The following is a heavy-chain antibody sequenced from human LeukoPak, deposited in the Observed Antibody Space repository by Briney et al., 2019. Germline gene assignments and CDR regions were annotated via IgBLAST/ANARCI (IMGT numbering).Heavy chain of an antibody. J-gene: IGHJ4*02. CDR2: ISDSGGST. CDR1: GITLSNYG. CDR3: AKRGVVIRVILVGFHKEAYYFDS. Sequence: GGSLRLSCAVSGITLSNYGMSWVHQAPGKGLEWVAGISDSGGSTNYADSVKGRFTISRDNPKNTLYLQMNSLRAEDTAVYFCAKRGVVIRVILVGFHKEAYYFDSWGQGALVTVSS. V-gene: IGHV3-23*01. D-gene: IGHD3-22*01.